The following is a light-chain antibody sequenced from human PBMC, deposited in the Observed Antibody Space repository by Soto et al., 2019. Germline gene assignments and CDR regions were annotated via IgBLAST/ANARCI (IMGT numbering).Light chain of an antibody. Sequence: CELTHPASASGSPGQSVTISCTGTKNDIGGYDFVSCYQHHPGKAPLLIIYEVVQRPSGVPDRFSGSKSGNTASLTVSGLQAADEADYFCKSYAGSNTNVFGSGTKVTVL. V-gene: IGLV2-8*01. CDR1: KNDIGGYDF. CDR3: KSYAGSNTNV. CDR2: EVV. J-gene: IGLJ1*01.